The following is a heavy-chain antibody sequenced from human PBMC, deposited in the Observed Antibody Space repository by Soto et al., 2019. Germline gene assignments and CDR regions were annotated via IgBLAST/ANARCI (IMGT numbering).Heavy chain of an antibody. Sequence: SETLSLICTVSGGSISSYYWSWIRQPPGKGLEWIGYIYYSGSTNYNPSLKSRVTISVDTSKNQFSLKLSSVTAADTAVYYCVGGRSYFDYWGQGTLVTVSS. J-gene: IGHJ4*02. CDR3: VGGRSYFDY. V-gene: IGHV4-59*01. CDR2: IYYSGST. CDR1: GGSISSYY.